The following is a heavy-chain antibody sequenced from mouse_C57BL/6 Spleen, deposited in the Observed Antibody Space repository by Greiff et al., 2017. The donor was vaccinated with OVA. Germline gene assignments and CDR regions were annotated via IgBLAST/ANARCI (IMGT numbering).Heavy chain of an antibody. J-gene: IGHJ1*03. Sequence: VQLQQSGAELVRPGASVKLSCTASGFNIKDDYMHWVKQRPEQGLAWIGWIDPENGDTEYASKFQGKATITADTSSNTAYLQISMLTSEDTAVYDCTTLYGSSPYRYFEVWGTGTTVTVAS. D-gene: IGHD1-1*01. CDR3: TTLYGSSPYRYFEV. V-gene: IGHV14-4*01. CDR2: IDPENGDT. CDR1: GFNIKDDY.